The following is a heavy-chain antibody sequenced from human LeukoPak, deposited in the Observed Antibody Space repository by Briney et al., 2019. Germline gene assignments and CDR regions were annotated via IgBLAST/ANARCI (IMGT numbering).Heavy chain of an antibody. V-gene: IGHV4-39*01. J-gene: IGHJ5*02. D-gene: IGHD3-3*01. CDR3: AQGHIFGVDNWFDP. CDR1: GGSISSSSYY. Sequence: PSETLSLTCTVSGGSISSSSYYWGWIRQPPGKGLEWIGSIYYSGSTYYNPSLKSRVTISVDTSKNQFSLKLSSVTAADTAVYYCAQGHIFGVDNWFDPWGQGTLVTVSS. CDR2: IYYSGST.